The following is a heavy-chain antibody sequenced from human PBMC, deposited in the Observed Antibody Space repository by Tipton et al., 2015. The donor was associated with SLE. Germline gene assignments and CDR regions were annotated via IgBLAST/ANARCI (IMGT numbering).Heavy chain of an antibody. Sequence: QSGAEVKKPGASVKVSCKASGYTFISYYMHWVRQAPGQGLEWMGWINPNSGGTNYAQNFQGRVTMTRDTSISTAYMELSRLRSDDTAVYYCARGIFGVVIIPVLDYWGQGTLITVSS. CDR3: ARGIFGVVIIPVLDY. CDR2: INPNSGGT. CDR1: GYTFISYY. V-gene: IGHV1-2*02. D-gene: IGHD3-3*01. J-gene: IGHJ4*02.